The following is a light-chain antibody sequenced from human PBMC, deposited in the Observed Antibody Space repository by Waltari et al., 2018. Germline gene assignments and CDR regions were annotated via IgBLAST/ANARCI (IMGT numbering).Light chain of an antibody. CDR3: AAWDDSLSGAV. Sequence: QSVLTQPPSASATPGQRVTISCSGSSSTIGRNYVYWYQQLPGTAPKLLIYRNNQRPSGVPDRFSGSKSGTSASLAISGLRSEDEADYYCAAWDDSLSGAVFGGGTKLTVL. CDR1: SSTIGRNY. V-gene: IGLV1-47*01. J-gene: IGLJ2*01. CDR2: RNN.